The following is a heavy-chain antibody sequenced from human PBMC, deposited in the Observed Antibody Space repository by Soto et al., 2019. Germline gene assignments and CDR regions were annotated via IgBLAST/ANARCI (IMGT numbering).Heavy chain of an antibody. CDR2: TYYRSKWYN. D-gene: IGHD3-3*01. CDR1: GDSVSSDRAA. Sequence: SQTLSLTCAISGDSVSSDRAAWNWIRQSPSRGLEWLGRTYYRSKWYNDYEVSVKSLITISADTSNNQFSLRLNSVAPEDTAVYYWAREGFLSIYSAYCWFDLWGQGTLVTVSS. CDR3: AREGFLSIYSAYCWFDL. V-gene: IGHV6-1*01. J-gene: IGHJ5*02.